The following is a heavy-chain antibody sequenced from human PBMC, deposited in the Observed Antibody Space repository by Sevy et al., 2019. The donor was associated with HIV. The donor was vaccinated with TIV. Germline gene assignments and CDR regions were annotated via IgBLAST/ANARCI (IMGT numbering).Heavy chain of an antibody. J-gene: IGHJ4*02. CDR2: ISSSGTSI. D-gene: IGHD3-22*01. CDR1: GFTFSSYE. V-gene: IGHV3-48*03. Sequence: GGSLRLSCAASGFTFSSYEMNWVRQAPGKGLEWISYISSSGTSIYYADSVKGRFTISRDSPKNSLYLQMNSLRAEDTAVYYCVRGPHYYYDSSAFFDYWGQGTLVTVSS. CDR3: VRGPHYYYDSSAFFDY.